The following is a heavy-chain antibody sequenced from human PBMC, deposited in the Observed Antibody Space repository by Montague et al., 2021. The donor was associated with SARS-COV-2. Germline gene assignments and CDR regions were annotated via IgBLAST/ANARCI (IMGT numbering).Heavy chain of an antibody. V-gene: IGHV3-30*04. CDR1: GFTFSDYA. CDR3: ARDDYYGSEKYQSDMDV. D-gene: IGHD3-10*01. J-gene: IGHJ6*03. Sequence: SLRLSCAASGFTFSDYAMHWVRQAPGKGLEWVAVMWSDGTNKYCAESVRGRFTISRDNSKNMFYLQMNSLTPEDTGVYYCARDDYYGSEKYQSDMDVWGKGTTVTVSS. CDR2: MWSDGTNK.